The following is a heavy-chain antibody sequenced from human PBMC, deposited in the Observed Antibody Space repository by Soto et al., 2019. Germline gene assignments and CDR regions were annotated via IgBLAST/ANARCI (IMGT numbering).Heavy chain of an antibody. D-gene: IGHD3-10*01. Sequence: GGSLRLSCAASGFTFDDYAMHWVRQAPGKGLEWVSGISWNSGSIGYADSVKGRFTISRDNAKNSLYLQMNSLRAEDTALYYCAKDGPTGFGELFGYWGQGTLVTVSS. CDR2: ISWNSGSI. J-gene: IGHJ4*02. CDR1: GFTFDDYA. CDR3: AKDGPTGFGELFGY. V-gene: IGHV3-9*01.